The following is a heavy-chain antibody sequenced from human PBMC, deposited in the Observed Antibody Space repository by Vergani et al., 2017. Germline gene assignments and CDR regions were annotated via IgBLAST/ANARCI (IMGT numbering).Heavy chain of an antibody. V-gene: IGHV3-23*04. Sequence: VQLVESGGGLVKPGGSLRLSCAASGFTFSSYAMSWVRQAPGKGLEWVSAISGSGGSTYYADSVKGRFTISRDNAKNSLYLQMNSLRAEDTAVYYCARGAGTVTSFDDYWGQGTLVTVSS. CDR1: GFTFSSYA. J-gene: IGHJ4*02. CDR3: ARGAGTVTSFDDY. D-gene: IGHD4-11*01. CDR2: ISGSGGST.